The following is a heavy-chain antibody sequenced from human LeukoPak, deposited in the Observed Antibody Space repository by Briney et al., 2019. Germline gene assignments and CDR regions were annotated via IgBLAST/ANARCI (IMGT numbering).Heavy chain of an antibody. CDR1: GFVFSNYA. J-gene: IGHJ4*02. CDR2: ISGGGTST. V-gene: IGHV3-23*01. D-gene: IGHD2-2*01. CDR3: AKYSQLLSGYYFDF. Sequence: GGSLRLSCAASGFVFSNYAMSWVRQAPGKGLECVSTISGGGTSTFYADSVKGRFTISRDNSKNTLYLQMNSLRAEDTAIYYCAKYSQLLSGYYFDFWGQGTLVTVSS.